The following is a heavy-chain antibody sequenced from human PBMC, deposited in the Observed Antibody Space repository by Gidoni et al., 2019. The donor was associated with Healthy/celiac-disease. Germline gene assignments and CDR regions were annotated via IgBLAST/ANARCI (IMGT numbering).Heavy chain of an antibody. D-gene: IGHD6-19*01. Sequence: QVQLVQSGAAVKKPGSSVKVSCNASGGTFSSYANTWVRQPPGHGLEWRGGIIPIFGTANYAQKFQGRVTITADESTSTAYMELSSLRSEDTAVYYCARGRGREWMVHPGYYYGMDVWGQGTTVTVSS. J-gene: IGHJ6*02. CDR1: GGTFSSYA. V-gene: IGHV1-69*01. CDR3: ARGRGREWMVHPGYYYGMDV. CDR2: IIPIFGTA.